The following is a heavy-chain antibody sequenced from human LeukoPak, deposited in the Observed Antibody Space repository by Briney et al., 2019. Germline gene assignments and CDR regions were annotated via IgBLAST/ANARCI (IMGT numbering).Heavy chain of an antibody. V-gene: IGHV4-39*01. CDR3: ARRPIGYYDSSGYTDY. Sequence: PSETLSLTCTVSGGSISSSSYYWGWIRQPPGKGLEWIGSIYYSGSTYYNPSLKSRVTISVDTSKNQFSLELSSVTAADTAVYYCARRPIGYYDSSGYTDYWGQGTLVTVSS. J-gene: IGHJ4*02. D-gene: IGHD3-22*01. CDR2: IYYSGST. CDR1: GGSISSSSYY.